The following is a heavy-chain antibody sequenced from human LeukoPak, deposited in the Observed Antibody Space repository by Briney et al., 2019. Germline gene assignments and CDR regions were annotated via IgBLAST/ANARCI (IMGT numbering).Heavy chain of an antibody. D-gene: IGHD3-22*01. V-gene: IGHV4-59*01. CDR1: GGSISSYY. Sequence: PSETLSLTCTVSGGSISSYYWSWIRQPPGKGLEWIGYIYYSGSTNYNPSLKSRVTISVDTSKNQFSLKLTSVTAADTAVYYCAGSPLIYYDTSGYYLSWGQGTLVTVSS. J-gene: IGHJ4*02. CDR3: AGSPLIYYDTSGYYLS. CDR2: IYYSGST.